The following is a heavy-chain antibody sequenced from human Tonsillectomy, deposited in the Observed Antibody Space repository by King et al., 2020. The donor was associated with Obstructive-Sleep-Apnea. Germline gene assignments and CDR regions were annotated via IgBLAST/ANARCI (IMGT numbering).Heavy chain of an antibody. CDR1: GFTFSSYP. CDR2: ISHDGSNK. CDR3: ARWGPGFGELGMDV. J-gene: IGHJ6*02. D-gene: IGHD3-10*01. V-gene: IGHV3-30-3*01. Sequence: QVQLVESGGGVVQPGRSLRLSCAASGFTFSSYPLHWVRQAPGKGLEWVALISHDGSNKYYADSVKGRFTISRDTSKNTLYLQMNSLRTEDTAVYFCARWGPGFGELGMDVWGQGTTVTVSS.